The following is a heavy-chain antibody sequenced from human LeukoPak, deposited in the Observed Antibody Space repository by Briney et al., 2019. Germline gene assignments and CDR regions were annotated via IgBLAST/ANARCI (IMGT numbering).Heavy chain of an antibody. CDR2: INWNGSGA. D-gene: IGHD6-19*01. J-gene: IGHJ5*02. V-gene: IGHV3-20*04. Sequence: GGSLRLSCAASGFTFDDYGMSWVRQVPGKGLEWVSGINWNGSGAGYADSVKGRFTISRDNAKNSLYLQMNSLRAEDTAVYYCAREEIAVAGHGGWFDPWGQGTLVTVSS. CDR3: AREEIAVAGHGGWFDP. CDR1: GFTFDDYG.